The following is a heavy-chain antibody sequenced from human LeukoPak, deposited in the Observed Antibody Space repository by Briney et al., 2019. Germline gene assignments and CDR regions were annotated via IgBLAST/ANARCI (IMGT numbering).Heavy chain of an antibody. CDR2: IKPDGSEK. D-gene: IGHD5-12*01. CDR3: ARTGWSGYDSHFDY. CDR1: GFSFSSYW. J-gene: IGHJ4*02. Sequence: GGSLRLSCAASGFSFSSYWMSWARQAPGKGLEWVANIKPDGSEKYFVDSVKGGFTMSRDNAKNSLYVQMNSLRAEDTAVYYCARTGWSGYDSHFDYWGQGTLVTVSS. V-gene: IGHV3-7*01.